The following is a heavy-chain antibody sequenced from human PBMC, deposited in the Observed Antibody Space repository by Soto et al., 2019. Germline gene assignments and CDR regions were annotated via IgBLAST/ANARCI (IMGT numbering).Heavy chain of an antibody. CDR1: GFSLTSPGMC. V-gene: IGHV2-70*13. D-gene: IGHD1-20*01. Sequence: SGPTLVNPTETLTLTCTFSGFSLTSPGMCVSWIRQSPGKALEWLALIERDDDDKYYSTSLKTRLTISKDTRKNQVVLTMANMEPADTATYYCARSIRGPRRFNGMYVWGQGTTVTVS. J-gene: IGHJ6*02. CDR2: IERDDDDK. CDR3: ARSIRGPRRFNGMYV.